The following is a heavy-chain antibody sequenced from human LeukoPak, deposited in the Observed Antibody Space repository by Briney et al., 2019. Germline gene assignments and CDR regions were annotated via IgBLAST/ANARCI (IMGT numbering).Heavy chain of an antibody. CDR2: IYPRGGST. CDR1: GYTFTSKY. Sequence: ASVKVSCKASGYTFTSKYIHWVRQAPGQGLEWMGMIYPRGGSTSYAQKLQGRVTVTRDTSTSTVHMELSGLRPEDTAVYYCARDQEGFDYWGQGTLVTVSS. J-gene: IGHJ4*02. CDR3: ARDQEGFDY. V-gene: IGHV1-46*01.